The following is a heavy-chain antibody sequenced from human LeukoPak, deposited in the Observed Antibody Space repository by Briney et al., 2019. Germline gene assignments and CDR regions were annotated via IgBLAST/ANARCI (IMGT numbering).Heavy chain of an antibody. CDR2: LYTSGNT. V-gene: IGHV4-61*02. Sequence: SETLSLTCTVSGDSISSGSYYWSWIRQPAGKGLEWIGRLYTSGNTNYNPSLKSRVTISVDSSKDHFSLNLSSVTAADTAVYYCARESSSTWRWFDPWGQGTPLTVSS. J-gene: IGHJ5*02. CDR3: ARESSSTWRWFDP. D-gene: IGHD2-2*01. CDR1: GDSISSGSYY.